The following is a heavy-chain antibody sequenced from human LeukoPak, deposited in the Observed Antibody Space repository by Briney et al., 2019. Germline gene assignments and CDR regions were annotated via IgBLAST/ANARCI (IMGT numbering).Heavy chain of an antibody. CDR2: IIPIFGTA. Sequence: SVKVSCKASGGTFSSYAISWVRQAPGQGLEWMGGIIPIFGTANYAQKFQGRVTITADKSTSTAYMELSSLRAEDTAVYYCAKDLQTPNPGSSKQWLVLYFDYWGQGTLVTVSS. V-gene: IGHV1-69*06. D-gene: IGHD6-19*01. CDR1: GGTFSSYA. CDR3: AKDLQTPNPGSSKQWLVLYFDY. J-gene: IGHJ4*02.